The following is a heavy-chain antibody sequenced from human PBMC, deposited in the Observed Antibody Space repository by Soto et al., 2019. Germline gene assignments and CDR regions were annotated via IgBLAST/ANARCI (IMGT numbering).Heavy chain of an antibody. CDR3: ARGVENIVVVLDVFCYYGMEV. Sequence: ASVKVSCKASGYSFTSYAIYWVRQAPGERLEWMGWINAGNGNTKYSQKLQGRVTFTGDTSASTAHMELSSLRSEDTAVYFCARGVENIVVVLDVFCYYGMEVWGEVTTVTFDS. J-gene: IGHJ6*04. D-gene: IGHD2-2*01. CDR2: INAGNGNT. V-gene: IGHV1-3*01. CDR1: GYSFTSYA.